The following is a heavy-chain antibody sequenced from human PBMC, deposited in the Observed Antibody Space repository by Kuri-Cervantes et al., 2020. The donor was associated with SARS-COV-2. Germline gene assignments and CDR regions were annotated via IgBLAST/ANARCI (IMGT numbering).Heavy chain of an antibody. D-gene: IGHD3-10*01. CDR1: GFTFSSYA. Sequence: GESLKISCAASGFTFSSYAMSWVRQAPGKGLEWVSAISGSGGSTYYADSVKGRFTISRDNSKNTLYLQMNSLRVEDTAVYYCAKDPRLWFGELSGMDVWGQGTTVTVSS. CDR3: AKDPRLWFGELSGMDV. J-gene: IGHJ6*01. CDR2: ISGSGGST. V-gene: IGHV3-23*01.